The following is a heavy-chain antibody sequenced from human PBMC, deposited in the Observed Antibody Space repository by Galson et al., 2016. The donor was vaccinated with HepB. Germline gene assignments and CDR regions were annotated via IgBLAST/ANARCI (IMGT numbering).Heavy chain of an antibody. V-gene: IGHV3-23*01. CDR3: AKDSPIGVSYADYDF. CDR2: IRGGDSST. D-gene: IGHD1-26*01. Sequence: SLRLSCAASGFTFSNSDMSWVRQAPGKGLVWVSAIRGGDSSTHYADSVRGRFTISRDNSKNTLYLQMNSLRVEDTALYYRAKDSPIGVSYADYDFWGQGILVTVSS. CDR1: GFTFSNSD. J-gene: IGHJ4*02.